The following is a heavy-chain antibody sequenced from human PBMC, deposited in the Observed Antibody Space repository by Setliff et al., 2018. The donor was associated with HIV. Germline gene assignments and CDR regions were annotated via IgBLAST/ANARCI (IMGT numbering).Heavy chain of an antibody. V-gene: IGHV4-31*03. Sequence: SETLSLTCTVSGGSISTGGYYWSWIRQHPGKGLEWIGYIYNSGGTYYNPSLKSRITMSIDTSKNQFSLKLNSVTAADTAGYFCARVPYRSAWFSGGHDAFDIWGQGTMVTVSS. D-gene: IGHD6-19*01. CDR2: IYNSGGT. CDR1: GGSISTGGYY. CDR3: ARVPYRSAWFSGGHDAFDI. J-gene: IGHJ3*02.